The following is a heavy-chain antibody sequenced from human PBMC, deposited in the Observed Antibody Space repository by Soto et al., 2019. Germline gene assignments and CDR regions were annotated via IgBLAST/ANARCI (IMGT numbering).Heavy chain of an antibody. CDR2: IYYSGST. CDR1: GGSVSRGAYY. Sequence: QVQLQESGPGLVKPSQTLSLTCTVSGGSVSRGAYYWSWIRQHPGKGLEWIGYIYYSGSTYYNPSLMSRVAISVDTSKNQFSLRLSSVTAADTAVYYCARVALMLAAAGQRGFDYWGQGTLVIVSS. D-gene: IGHD6-13*01. CDR3: ARVALMLAAAGQRGFDY. V-gene: IGHV4-31*03. J-gene: IGHJ4*02.